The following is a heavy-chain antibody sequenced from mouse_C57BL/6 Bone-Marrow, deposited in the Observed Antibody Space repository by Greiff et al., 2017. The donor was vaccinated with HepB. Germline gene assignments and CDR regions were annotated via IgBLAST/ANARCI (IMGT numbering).Heavy chain of an antibody. V-gene: IGHV1-55*01. CDR1: GYTFTSYW. J-gene: IGHJ4*01. CDR2: IYPGSGST. Sequence: QVQLQQPGAELVRPGASVKLSCTASGYTFTSYWITWVKQRPGQGLEWIGDIYPGSGSTNYNEKFKSKATLTVDTSSSTAYMQLSSLTSEDSAVYYCARSPLWGAMDYWGQGTSVTVSS. D-gene: IGHD1-1*01. CDR3: ARSPLWGAMDY.